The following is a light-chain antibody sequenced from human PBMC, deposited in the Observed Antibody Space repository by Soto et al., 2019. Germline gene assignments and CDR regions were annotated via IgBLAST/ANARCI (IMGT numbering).Light chain of an antibody. CDR1: SSDVGNYNY. V-gene: IGLV2-14*01. J-gene: IGLJ1*01. CDR3: TSPTPGSLYV. CDR2: MVS. Sequence: QSALTQPASVSGSPGQSITISCTGTSSDVGNYNYVSWYQQYPGRVPKLLIYMVSNRPSGVSNRFSDSKSGNTASLTISGLQAEDEADYFCTSPTPGSLYVFGTGTKLTVL.